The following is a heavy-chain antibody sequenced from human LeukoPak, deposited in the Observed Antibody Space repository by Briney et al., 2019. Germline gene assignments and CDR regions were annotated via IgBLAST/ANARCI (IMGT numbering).Heavy chain of an antibody. V-gene: IGHV3-30*18. J-gene: IGHJ3*02. D-gene: IGHD6-19*01. CDR1: GFTFSSYG. CDR3: AKDLPTTNSGPGAFDI. Sequence: GGSLRLSCAASGFTFSSYGMHWVRQAPGKGLEWVAVISYDGSNKYYADSVKGRFTISRDNSKNTLYLQMDSLRAEDTAVYYCAKDLPTTNSGPGAFDIWGQGTMVTVSS. CDR2: ISYDGSNK.